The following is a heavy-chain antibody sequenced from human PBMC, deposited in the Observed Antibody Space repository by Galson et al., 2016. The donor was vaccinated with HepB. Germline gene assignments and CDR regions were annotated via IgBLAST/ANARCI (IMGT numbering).Heavy chain of an antibody. Sequence: TLSLTCDVYGGSYSNYYWNWIRQHPGKGLEWIGYIYYSGSAHYNPSLSGRFTILVDTSKNQFSLRLTSVTAADTAVYYCARVDLFMFDPWGQGTLVTVSS. J-gene: IGHJ5*02. CDR1: GGSYSNYY. CDR3: ARVDLFMFDP. V-gene: IGHV4-31*11. D-gene: IGHD2-21*01. CDR2: IYYSGSA.